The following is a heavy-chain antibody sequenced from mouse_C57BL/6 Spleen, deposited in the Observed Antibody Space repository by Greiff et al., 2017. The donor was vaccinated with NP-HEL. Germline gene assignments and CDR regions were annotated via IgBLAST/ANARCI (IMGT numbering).Heavy chain of an antibody. CDR3: TPQFIATVVADAY. J-gene: IGHJ3*01. CDR1: GFNIKDDY. V-gene: IGHV14-4*01. D-gene: IGHD1-1*01. Sequence: EVQLQQSGAELVRPGASVKLSCTASGFNIKDDYMHWVKQRPEQGLEWIGWIDPENGDTEYASKFQGKATITADTSSNTAYLQLSSLTSEDTAVYYCTPQFIATVVADAYWGQGTLVTVSA. CDR2: IDPENGDT.